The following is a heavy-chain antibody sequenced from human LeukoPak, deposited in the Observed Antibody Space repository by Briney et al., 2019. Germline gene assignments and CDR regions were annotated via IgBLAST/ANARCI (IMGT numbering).Heavy chain of an antibody. CDR3: ARDFGGYNNDY. CDR1: GFTFSSYI. CDR2: ITSSSSYI. D-gene: IGHD5-24*01. J-gene: IGHJ4*02. V-gene: IGHV3-21*01. Sequence: GGSLRLSCAASGFTFSSYIMNWVRQAPGKGLEWVSSITSSSSYIYYADSVKGRFTMSRDNAKNSLYLQMNSLRAEDAAVYYCARDFGGYNNDYWGQGTLVTVSS.